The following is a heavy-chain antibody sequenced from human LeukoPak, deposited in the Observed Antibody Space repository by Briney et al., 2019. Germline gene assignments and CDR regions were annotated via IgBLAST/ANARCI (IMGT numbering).Heavy chain of an antibody. Sequence: PGGSLRLSCAASALTFSSYAMHWVRQAPGKGLEWVAVISYDGRNKYYADSVKGRFTISRDNSKNTLYLQMNSLRAEDTAVYYCASGATYYYASGSYGGFDYWGQGTLVTVSS. CDR2: ISYDGRNK. CDR1: ALTFSSYA. CDR3: ASGATYYYASGSYGGFDY. J-gene: IGHJ4*02. D-gene: IGHD3-10*01. V-gene: IGHV3-30*04.